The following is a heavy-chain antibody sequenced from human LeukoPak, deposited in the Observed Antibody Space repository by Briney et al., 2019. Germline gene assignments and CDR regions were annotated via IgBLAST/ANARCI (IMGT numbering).Heavy chain of an antibody. CDR3: ASMSGYRDY. Sequence: GSLRLSCAASGFTFSSYSMNWVRQPPGKGLEWIGSIYYSGSTYYNPSLKSRVTISVDTSKNQFSLKLSSVTAADTAVYYCASMSGYRDYWGQGTLVTVSS. CDR2: IYYSGST. CDR1: GFTFSSYSMN. V-gene: IGHV4-39*01. J-gene: IGHJ4*02. D-gene: IGHD3-3*01.